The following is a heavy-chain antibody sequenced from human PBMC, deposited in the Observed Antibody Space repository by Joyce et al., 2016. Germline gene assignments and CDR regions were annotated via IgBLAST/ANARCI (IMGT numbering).Heavy chain of an antibody. CDR2: IGGSGDDT. J-gene: IGHJ4*02. CDR3: AKDPRGYRRDDYGY. CDR1: GFTFISYA. V-gene: IGHV3-23*01. Sequence: EVQLLESGGGLVQPGGSLRLSCAASGFTFISYAMSWVRQAPGKGLEWSSAIGGSGDDTYYADSVKGRFTISRDNSKNTLYLQMNGLRAEDTAVYYCAKDPRGYRRDDYGYWGQGTLVTVSS. D-gene: IGHD5-12*01.